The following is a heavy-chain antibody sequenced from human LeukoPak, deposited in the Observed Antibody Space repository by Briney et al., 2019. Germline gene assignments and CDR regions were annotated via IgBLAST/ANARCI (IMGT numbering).Heavy chain of an antibody. CDR2: IIPIFGTA. J-gene: IGHJ4*02. D-gene: IGHD2-21*01. Sequence: SVKVSCKASGGTFSSYAISWVRQAPGQGLEWMGGIIPIFGTANYAQKFQGRVTITADESTSTAYMELSSLRAEDTAVYYCAKELNRGLPDYWGQGTLVTVPS. V-gene: IGHV1-69*13. CDR3: AKELNRGLPDY. CDR1: GGTFSSYA.